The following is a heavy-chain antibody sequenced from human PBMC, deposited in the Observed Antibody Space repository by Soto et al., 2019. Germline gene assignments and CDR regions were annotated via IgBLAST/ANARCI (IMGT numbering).Heavy chain of an antibody. D-gene: IGHD2-2*01. V-gene: IGHV5-10-1*01. CDR2: IDPSDSYT. J-gene: IGHJ6*02. CDR3: ARHGPRVVDYYYYYGMDV. Sequence: GESLKISCKGSGYSFTSYWISWVRQMPGKGLEWMGRIDPSDSYTNYSPSFQGHVTISADKSISTAYLQWSSPKASDTAMYYCARHGPRVVDYYYYYGMDVWGQGTTVTVSS. CDR1: GYSFTSYW.